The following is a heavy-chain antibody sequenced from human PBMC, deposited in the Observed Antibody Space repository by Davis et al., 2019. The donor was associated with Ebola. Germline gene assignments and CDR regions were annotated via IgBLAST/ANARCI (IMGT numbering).Heavy chain of an antibody. J-gene: IGHJ4*02. Sequence: MPSETLSLTCGASGDSLDSGPYSWSWIRHPPGKRLEWIGYIFSSGTTYYNPSLESRVAISINTSNTQFSLNLMSVTAADTAVYYGVRIRGYDYDWGEARYYFDAWGQGIMVTVSS. CDR3: VRIRGYDYDWGEARYYFDA. D-gene: IGHD3-22*01. V-gene: IGHV4-30-4*07. CDR1: GDSLDSGPYS. CDR2: IFSSGTT.